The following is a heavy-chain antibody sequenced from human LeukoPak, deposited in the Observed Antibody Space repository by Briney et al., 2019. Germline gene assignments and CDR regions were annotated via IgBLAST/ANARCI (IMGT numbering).Heavy chain of an antibody. J-gene: IGHJ4*02. CDR2: ISNSGSTI. CDR3: ARGSRVVPAAIPDY. V-gene: IGHV3-11*01. D-gene: IGHD2-2*02. Sequence: PGGSLRLSCAASGFTFSDYYMSWIRQAPGKGLEWDSYISNSGSTIYYADSVKGRFTISRDNAKNSLYLQMNSLRAEDTAVYYCARGSRVVPAAIPDYWGQGTLVTVSS. CDR1: GFTFSDYY.